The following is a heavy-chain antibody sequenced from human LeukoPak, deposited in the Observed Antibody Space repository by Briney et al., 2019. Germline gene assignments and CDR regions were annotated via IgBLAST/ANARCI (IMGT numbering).Heavy chain of an antibody. CDR1: GFTFDDYA. D-gene: IGHD2-15*01. V-gene: IGHV3-9*01. Sequence: PGRSLRLSCAASGFTFDDYAMHWVRQAPGKGLEWVSGISWNSGSIGYADSVKGRFTISRDNAKNSLYLQMNSLRAEDTALYYCAKDRGYCSGGSCPFINYFDYWGQGTLVTVSS. CDR2: ISWNSGSI. J-gene: IGHJ4*02. CDR3: AKDRGYCSGGSCPFINYFDY.